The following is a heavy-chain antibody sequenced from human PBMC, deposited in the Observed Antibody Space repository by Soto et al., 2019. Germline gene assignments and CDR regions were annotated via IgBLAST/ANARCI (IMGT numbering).Heavy chain of an antibody. CDR2: IYHSGSN. CDR1: GGSISSGGYS. Sequence: SETLSLTCAVSGGSISSGGYSWSWIRQPPGKGLEWIGYIYHSGSNYYNPSLKSRVTISLDRSKNQFSLRLSSVTAADTAVYYCAGGIAARPLGYWGQGTLVTVSS. CDR3: AGGIAARPLGY. D-gene: IGHD6-6*01. J-gene: IGHJ4*02. V-gene: IGHV4-30-2*01.